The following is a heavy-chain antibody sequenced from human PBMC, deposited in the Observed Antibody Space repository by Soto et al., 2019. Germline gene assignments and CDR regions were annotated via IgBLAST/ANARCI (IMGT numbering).Heavy chain of an antibody. CDR1: GYTFTSYG. Sequence: ASVKVSCKASGYTFTSYGIHWVRQAPGQRLEWMGWVNAANGDTKYSPKFQGRVTITRDTSASTAYMELSSLRSEDTAVYYCVRRHVSATGIDWFDPWGQGTLVTVSS. J-gene: IGHJ5*02. D-gene: IGHD6-13*01. V-gene: IGHV1-3*01. CDR2: VNAANGDT. CDR3: VRRHVSATGIDWFDP.